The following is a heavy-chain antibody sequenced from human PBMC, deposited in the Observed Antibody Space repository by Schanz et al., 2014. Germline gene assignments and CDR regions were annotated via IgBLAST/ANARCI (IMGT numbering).Heavy chain of an antibody. D-gene: IGHD6-13*01. CDR3: ARGLIAAAGGAFDY. CDR1: GFSFTTYA. J-gene: IGHJ4*02. Sequence: EVQLLESGGGVVQPGRSLRLSCASSGFSFTTYAMSWVRQAPGKGLEWVSSISSGGGSTYYADSVKGRFTISRDNSKNTLYLQMNSLRAEDTAVYYCARGLIAAAGGAFDYWGQGTLVAVSA. CDR2: ISSGGGST. V-gene: IGHV3-23*01.